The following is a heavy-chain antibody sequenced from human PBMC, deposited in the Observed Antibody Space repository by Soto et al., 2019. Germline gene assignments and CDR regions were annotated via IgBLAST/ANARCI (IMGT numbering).Heavy chain of an antibody. J-gene: IGHJ4*02. CDR3: ARSVAVPGAHIDY. Sequence: SETLSLTCTVSGGSISSYFYTWFRQPPGKGLEWLGYVYYTGSTNYSPSLRSRVSISVDTSKNEFSLRLSSVTAADTAVYFCARSVAVPGAHIDYWGQGTQVTVS. D-gene: IGHD6-19*01. V-gene: IGHV4-59*01. CDR2: VYYTGST. CDR1: GGSISSYF.